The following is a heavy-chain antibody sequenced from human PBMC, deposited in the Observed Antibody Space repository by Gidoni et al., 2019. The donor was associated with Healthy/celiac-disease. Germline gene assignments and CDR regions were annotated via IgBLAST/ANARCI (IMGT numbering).Heavy chain of an antibody. Sequence: EVQLVESGGGLVKPGGSLRLSCAASGFTFSSYSMNWVRQAPGKGLEWVSSISSSSSYIYYADSVKGRFTISRDNAKNSLYLQMNSLRAEDTAVYYCARADELRYFDWLPHARLFDYWGQGTLVTVSS. CDR2: ISSSSSYI. V-gene: IGHV3-21*01. CDR3: ARADELRYFDWLPHARLFDY. D-gene: IGHD3-9*01. CDR1: GFTFSSYS. J-gene: IGHJ4*02.